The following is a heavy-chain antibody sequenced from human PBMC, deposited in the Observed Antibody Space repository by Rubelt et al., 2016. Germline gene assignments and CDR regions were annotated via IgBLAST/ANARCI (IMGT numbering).Heavy chain of an antibody. J-gene: IGHJ4*02. CDR1: GFTFSNYW. CDR3: VSGSINMIR. D-gene: IGHD3-10*01. CDR2: IKEDGSDK. Sequence: EVQLLESGGGLVQPGGSLRLSCAASGFTFSNYWMTWVRQAPGTGLEWVANIKEDGSDKHYVDSVKGRFTISRDNAKKSVYMQMDSLRAGEPAVYYCVSGSINMIRWGQGTLVTVSA. V-gene: IGHV3-7*02.